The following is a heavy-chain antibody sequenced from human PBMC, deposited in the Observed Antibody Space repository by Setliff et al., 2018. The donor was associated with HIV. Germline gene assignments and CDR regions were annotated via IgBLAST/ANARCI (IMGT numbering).Heavy chain of an antibody. CDR3: ARGTWLTVVGAFDI. J-gene: IGHJ3*02. D-gene: IGHD4-17*01. Sequence: SETLSLTCTVSGGSISSSSYYWGWIRQPPGKGLEWIGSIYYTGRTNYNPSLKSRVTVSVDTSKNQFSLNLSSVTAADTAVYYCARGTWLTVVGAFDIWGQGTMVTVSS. CDR2: IYYTGRT. V-gene: IGHV4-39*07. CDR1: GGSISSSSYY.